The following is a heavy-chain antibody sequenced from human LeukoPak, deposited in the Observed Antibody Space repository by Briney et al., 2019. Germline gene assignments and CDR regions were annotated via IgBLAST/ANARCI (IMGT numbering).Heavy chain of an antibody. D-gene: IGHD2-2*02. CDR2: FDPEDGET. CDR3: ATGLGYCSSTSCYNAFDI. Sequence: ASVTVSCKVSGYTLTELSMHWVRQAPGKGLEWMGGFDPEDGETIYAQKFQGRVTMTEDTSTDTAYMELSSLRSEDTAVYYCATGLGYCSSTSCYNAFDIWGQGTMVTVSS. V-gene: IGHV1-24*01. CDR1: GYTLTELS. J-gene: IGHJ3*02.